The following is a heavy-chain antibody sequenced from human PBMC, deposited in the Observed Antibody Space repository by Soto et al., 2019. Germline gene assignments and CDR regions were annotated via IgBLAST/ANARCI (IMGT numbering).Heavy chain of an antibody. V-gene: IGHV3-21*01. Sequence: GGSLRLSCEASGFTFSRVSMNWVCQVPGKGLEWVASISSGSSDTWYADSVKGRFIISRDNVQNSLFLQMNTLRPEDTAIYYCARVAYWGPGTQVTVSS. J-gene: IGHJ4*02. CDR3: ARVAY. CDR2: ISSGSSDT. CDR1: GFTFSRVS.